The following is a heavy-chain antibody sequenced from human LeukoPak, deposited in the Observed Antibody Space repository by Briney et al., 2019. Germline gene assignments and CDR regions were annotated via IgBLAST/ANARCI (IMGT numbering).Heavy chain of an antibody. CDR3: ARDDIVATGIDY. D-gene: IGHD5-12*01. J-gene: IGHJ4*02. Sequence: ASVKVSCKASGYTFTGYYMHWVRQAPGQGLEWMGWISAYNGNTNYAQKLQGRVTMTTDTSTSTAYMELRSLRSDDTAVYYCARDDIVATGIDYWGQGTLVTVSS. CDR2: ISAYNGNT. V-gene: IGHV1-18*04. CDR1: GYTFTGYY.